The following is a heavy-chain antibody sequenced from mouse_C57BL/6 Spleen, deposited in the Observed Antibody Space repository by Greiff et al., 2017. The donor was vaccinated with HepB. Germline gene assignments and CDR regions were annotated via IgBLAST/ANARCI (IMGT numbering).Heavy chain of an antibody. V-gene: IGHV1-81*01. J-gene: IGHJ2*01. CDR2: IYPRSGNT. Sequence: QVQLQQSGAELARPGASVKLSCKASGYTFTSYGISWVKQRTGQGLEWIGEIYPRSGNTYYNEKFKGKATLTADKSSSTAYMELRSLTSEDSAVYFCAKLGLYFDYWGQGTTLTVSS. CDR3: AKLGLYFDY. D-gene: IGHD4-1*01. CDR1: GYTFTSYG.